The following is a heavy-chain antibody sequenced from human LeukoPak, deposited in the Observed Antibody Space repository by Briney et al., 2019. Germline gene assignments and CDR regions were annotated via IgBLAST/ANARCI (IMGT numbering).Heavy chain of an antibody. CDR3: ARAPDYDFWSGSQSYYFDY. J-gene: IGHJ4*02. CDR2: IHTSGST. CDR1: GGSISSGSYY. V-gene: IGHV4-61*02. D-gene: IGHD3-3*01. Sequence: PSQTLSLTCTVSGGSISSGSYYWSWIRQPAGKGLEWIGRIHTSGSTNYNPSLKSRVTISVDTSKNQFSLKLSSVTAADTAVYYCARAPDYDFWSGSQSYYFDYWGQGTLVTVSS.